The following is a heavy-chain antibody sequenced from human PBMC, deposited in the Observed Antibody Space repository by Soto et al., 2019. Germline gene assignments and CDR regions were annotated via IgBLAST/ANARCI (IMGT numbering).Heavy chain of an antibody. CDR1: GGSFSGYY. J-gene: IGHJ6*02. V-gene: IGHV4-34*01. Sequence: PSETLSLTCAVYGGSFSGYYWSWIRQPPGKGLEWIGEINHSGSTNYNPSLKSRVTISVDTSKNQFSLKLSSVTAADTAVYYCAKRSSWPYYYYYGMDVWGQGTTVTVS. CDR3: AKRSSWPYYYYYGMDV. CDR2: INHSGST. D-gene: IGHD6-13*01.